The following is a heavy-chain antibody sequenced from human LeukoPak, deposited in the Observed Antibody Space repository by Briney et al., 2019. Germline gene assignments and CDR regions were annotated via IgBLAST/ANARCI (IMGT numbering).Heavy chain of an antibody. J-gene: IGHJ2*01. Sequence: SGTLSLTCTVSGYSITRGYFWGWNRQSPGKGLEWIGRIYTSGSPNYNPSLKSRVTMSVDTSKNQFSLKLSSVTAADTAVYYCARLTSSWYQDWYFDLWGRGTLVTVSS. CDR1: GYSITRGYF. V-gene: IGHV4-38-2*02. CDR2: IYTSGSP. D-gene: IGHD6-13*01. CDR3: ARLTSSWYQDWYFDL.